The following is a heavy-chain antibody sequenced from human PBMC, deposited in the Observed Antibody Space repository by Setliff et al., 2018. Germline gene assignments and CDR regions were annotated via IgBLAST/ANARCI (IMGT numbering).Heavy chain of an antibody. J-gene: IGHJ4*02. V-gene: IGHV3-48*03. CDR2: ISSSGSTI. CDR1: GFTFSSYE. CDR3: ARNIPWTQPIDY. D-gene: IGHD2-21*01. Sequence: SLRLSCAASGFTFSSYEMNWVRQAPGKGLEWVSYISSSGSTIYYADSVKGRFTISRDNAKNSLYLQMNSLRAEDTAVYYCARNIPWTQPIDYRGQGTLVTVSS.